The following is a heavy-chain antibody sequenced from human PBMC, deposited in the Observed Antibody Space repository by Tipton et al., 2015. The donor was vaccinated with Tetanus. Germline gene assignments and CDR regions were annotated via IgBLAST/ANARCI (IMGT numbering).Heavy chain of an antibody. CDR2: ISNTGST. J-gene: IGHJ4*02. CDR3: ARESITIFGVVSIDY. V-gene: IGHV4-61*08. D-gene: IGHD3-3*01. Sequence: TLSLTCTVSGDSVSSGGYDWGSIRQSPGKGLELIGYISNTGSTSYNPSLQSRVSMSVDASKNQFSLRLSSVTAADTAVYYCARESITIFGVVSIDYWGQGTLVTVSS. CDR1: GDSVSSGGYD.